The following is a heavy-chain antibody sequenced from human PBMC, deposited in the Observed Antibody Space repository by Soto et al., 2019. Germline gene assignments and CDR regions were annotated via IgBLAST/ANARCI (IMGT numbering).Heavy chain of an antibody. V-gene: IGHV3-48*01. D-gene: IGHD6-6*01. J-gene: IGHJ4*02. CDR2: ISSSSSTI. Sequence: GGSLRLSCAASGFTFSSYSMNWVRQAPGKGLEWVSYISSSSSTIYYADSVKGRFTISRDNAKNSLYLQMNSLRAEDTAVYYCAREGYCSSSIPLDYWGQGTLVTVSS. CDR1: GFTFSSYS. CDR3: AREGYCSSSIPLDY.